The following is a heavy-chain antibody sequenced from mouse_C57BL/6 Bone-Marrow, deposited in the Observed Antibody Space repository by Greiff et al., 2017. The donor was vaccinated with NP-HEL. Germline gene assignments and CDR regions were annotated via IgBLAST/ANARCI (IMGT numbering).Heavy chain of an antibody. CDR1: GYTFTSYW. D-gene: IGHD2-1*01. V-gene: IGHV1-69*01. J-gene: IGHJ4*01. CDR2: IDPSDSYT. Sequence: VQLQQPGAELVMPGASVKLSCKASGYTFTSYWMHWVKQRPGPGLEWIGEIDPSDSYTNYNQKFKGKSTLTVDKSSSTAYMQLSSLTSEDSAVYYCARSYGNYLYAMDYWGQGTSVTVSS. CDR3: ARSYGNYLYAMDY.